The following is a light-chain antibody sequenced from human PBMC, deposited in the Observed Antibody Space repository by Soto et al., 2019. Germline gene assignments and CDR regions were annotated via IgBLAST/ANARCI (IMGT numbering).Light chain of an antibody. Sequence: QSAPTQPPSGSRSPGQSVTISCTGSSSDVGGYNYVSWYQQHPGKAPKLMIYEVSKRPSGVPDRLSGSKSGNTASLTVSGLQAEDEADYYCSSYGGSNTVVFGGGTKVTLL. V-gene: IGLV2-8*02. CDR2: EVS. CDR1: SSDVGGYNY. CDR3: SSYGGSNTVV. J-gene: IGLJ2*01.